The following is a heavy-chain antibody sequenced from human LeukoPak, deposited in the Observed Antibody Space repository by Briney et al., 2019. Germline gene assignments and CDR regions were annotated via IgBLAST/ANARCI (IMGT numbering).Heavy chain of an antibody. J-gene: IGHJ6*03. CDR2: ISSSGSTI. CDR3: APRRPGYYYMDV. V-gene: IGHV3-11*04. D-gene: IGHD1-14*01. Sequence: PGGSLRLSCAASGFTFSDYYMSWIRQAPGKGLEWVSYISSSGSTIYYADSVKGRFTISRDNAKNSLYLQMNSLRAEDTAVCYCAPRRPGYYYMDVWGKGTTVTVSS. CDR1: GFTFSDYY.